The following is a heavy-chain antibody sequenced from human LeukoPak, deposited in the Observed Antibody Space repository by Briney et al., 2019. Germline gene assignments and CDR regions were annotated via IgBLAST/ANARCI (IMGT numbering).Heavy chain of an antibody. Sequence: SGGSLRLSCAASGFTFSSYSMNWVRQAPGKGLEWVSSISSSSSYIYYADSEKGRFTISRDNAKNSLYLQMNSLRAEDTAVYYCAREMTDYGDPRVYWGQGTLVTVSS. J-gene: IGHJ4*02. CDR3: AREMTDYGDPRVY. CDR2: ISSSSSYI. CDR1: GFTFSSYS. D-gene: IGHD4-17*01. V-gene: IGHV3-21*01.